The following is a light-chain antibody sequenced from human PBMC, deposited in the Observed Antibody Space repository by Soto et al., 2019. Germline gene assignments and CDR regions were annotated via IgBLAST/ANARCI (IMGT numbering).Light chain of an antibody. Sequence: EIVMTQSPATLSVSPGASVTLSCRASQGISSNLAWYQLKPGQAPRLLIYAASTRATGIPARFSGSGSGTQFTLTFISLQSEDFAIYYCQQYNKWPRTFGQGTKVEIK. V-gene: IGKV3-15*01. CDR2: AAS. CDR3: QQYNKWPRT. J-gene: IGKJ1*01. CDR1: QGISSN.